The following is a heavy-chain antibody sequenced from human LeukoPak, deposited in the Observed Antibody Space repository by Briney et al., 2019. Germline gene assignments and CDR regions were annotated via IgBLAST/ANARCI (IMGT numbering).Heavy chain of an antibody. CDR3: ARGRGSKFSYYGSGSYRAPYYFDY. CDR2: INHSGST. D-gene: IGHD3-10*01. Sequence: SETLSLTCAVYGGSFSGYYWSWIRQPPGKGLEWIGEINHSGSTNYNPSLKSRVTISVDTSKSQFSLKLSSVTAADTAVYYCARGRGSKFSYYGSGSYRAPYYFDYWGQGTLVTVSS. J-gene: IGHJ4*02. V-gene: IGHV4-34*01. CDR1: GGSFSGYY.